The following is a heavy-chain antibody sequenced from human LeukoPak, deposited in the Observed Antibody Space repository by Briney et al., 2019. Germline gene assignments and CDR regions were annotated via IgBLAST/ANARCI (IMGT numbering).Heavy chain of an antibody. Sequence: GTSVTVSCKASGFTFTSSAMQWVRQARGQRLEWIGWIFVGSGNTNYAQKFQERVTITRDMSTSTAYMELSSLRSEDTAVYYCAAGRVGIAAENEGVFDYWGQGTLVTVSS. J-gene: IGHJ4*02. CDR3: AAGRVGIAAENEGVFDY. D-gene: IGHD6-13*01. V-gene: IGHV1-58*02. CDR1: GFTFTSSA. CDR2: IFVGSGNT.